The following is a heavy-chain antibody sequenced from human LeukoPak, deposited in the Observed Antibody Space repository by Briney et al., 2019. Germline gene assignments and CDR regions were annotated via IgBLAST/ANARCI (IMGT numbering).Heavy chain of an antibody. D-gene: IGHD5-12*01. CDR3: ARSGYSGYDNTFDY. J-gene: IGHJ4*02. V-gene: IGHV4-31*03. CDR1: GGSISSGGYY. CDR2: IYYSGGT. Sequence: SETLSLTCTVSGGSISSGGYYWSWIRQHPGKGLEWIGYIYYSGGTYYNPSLKSRVTISVDTSKNQFSLKLSSVTAADTAVYYCARSGYSGYDNTFDYWGQGTLVTVSS.